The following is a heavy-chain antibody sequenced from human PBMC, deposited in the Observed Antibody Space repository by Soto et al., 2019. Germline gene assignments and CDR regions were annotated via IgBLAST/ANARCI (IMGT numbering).Heavy chain of an antibody. CDR2: ISGSGGST. CDR1: GFTFSSYA. V-gene: IGHV3-23*01. CDR3: AKARAQYYDFWSGYPVDY. D-gene: IGHD3-3*01. J-gene: IGHJ4*02. Sequence: EVQLLESGGGLVQPGGSLRLSCAASGFTFSSYAMSWVRPAPGKGLEWVSAISGSGGSTYYADSVKGRFTISRDNSKNTLYLQMNSLRAEDTAVYYCAKARAQYYDFWSGYPVDYWGQGTLVTVSS.